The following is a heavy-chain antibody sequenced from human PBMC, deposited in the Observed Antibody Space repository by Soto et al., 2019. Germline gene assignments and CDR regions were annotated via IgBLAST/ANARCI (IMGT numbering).Heavy chain of an antibody. CDR3: AKERAVVRGVRYSYYYGMEV. J-gene: IGHJ6*02. Sequence: QVQLVESGGGVVQPGRSLRLSCAASGFTFSSYGMHWVRQAPGKGLEWVAVISYDGSNKYYADSVKGRFTISRDNSKNTLYLEMNSLRAEATAVYSCAKERAVVRGVRYSYYYGMEVWGQVTTVTVSS. V-gene: IGHV3-30*18. CDR1: GFTFSSYG. CDR2: ISYDGSNK. D-gene: IGHD3-10*01.